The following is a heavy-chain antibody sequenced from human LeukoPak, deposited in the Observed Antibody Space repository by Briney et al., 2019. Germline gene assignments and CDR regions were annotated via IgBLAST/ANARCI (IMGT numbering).Heavy chain of an antibody. Sequence: GGSLRLSCAASGFTFSSYAMSWVRQAPGKGLEWVSAISGSGGSTYYADSVKGRFTIFRDNSKNTLYLQMDSLRAEDTAVYYCAKDMRFDWTPYYFDYWGQGTLVTVSS. J-gene: IGHJ4*02. CDR3: AKDMRFDWTPYYFDY. V-gene: IGHV3-23*01. D-gene: IGHD3-9*01. CDR1: GFTFSSYA. CDR2: ISGSGGST.